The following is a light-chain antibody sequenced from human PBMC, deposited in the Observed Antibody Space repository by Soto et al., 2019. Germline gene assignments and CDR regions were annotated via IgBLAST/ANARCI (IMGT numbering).Light chain of an antibody. Sequence: QSVLTQPASVSGSPGQSITISCTGTSSEVGGYNYVSWYQQHPGKAPKFMIYDVSNRPSGVSTRFSGSQSGNTASLTISGLQAEDEADYYCNSYTTSNTRQIVFGTGTKVTVL. CDR3: NSYTTSNTRQIV. V-gene: IGLV2-14*01. J-gene: IGLJ1*01. CDR1: SSEVGGYNY. CDR2: DVS.